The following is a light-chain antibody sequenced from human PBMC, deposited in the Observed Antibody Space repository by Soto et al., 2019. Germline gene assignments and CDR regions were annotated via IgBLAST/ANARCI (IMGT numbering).Light chain of an antibody. CDR1: SSDVGAYNF. CDR2: NVY. CDR3: SAYTVSRTYV. V-gene: IGLV2-14*03. Sequence: LTQPASVSGSPGQSITISCTGTSSDVGAYNFVSWHQQHPGKAPKLMIYNVYDRPSGISYRFSGSKSGNTASLTISGLQGEDEADYYCSAYTVSRTYVSGTGTKVTLL. J-gene: IGLJ1*01.